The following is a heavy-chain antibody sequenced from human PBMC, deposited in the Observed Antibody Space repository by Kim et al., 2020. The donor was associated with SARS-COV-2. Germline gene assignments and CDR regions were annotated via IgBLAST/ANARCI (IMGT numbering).Heavy chain of an antibody. CDR1: GFTVSSNY. V-gene: IGHV3-53*01. CDR2: IYSGGST. D-gene: IGHD6-19*01. CDR3: ARATSSGWYSEDGLPNWFDP. J-gene: IGHJ5*02. Sequence: GGSLRLSCAASGFTVSSNYMSWVRQAPGKGLEWVSVIYSGGSTYYADSVKGRFTISRDNSKNTLYLQMNSLRAEDTAVYYCARATSSGWYSEDGLPNWFDPWGQGTLVTVSS.